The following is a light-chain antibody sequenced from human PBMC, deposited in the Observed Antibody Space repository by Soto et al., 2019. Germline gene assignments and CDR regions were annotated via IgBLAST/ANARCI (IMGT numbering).Light chain of an antibody. V-gene: IGKV3-20*01. CDR3: QQYGSSPST. CDR1: QSVSSSY. J-gene: IGKJ4*01. Sequence: EIVLTQSPGTLSLSPGERATLSCRASQSVSSSYLAWYQRKPGQAPRLLIYGASSRATGIPDRFSGSGSGTDFPLTITTLEPEDFAVYYCQQYGSSPSTFGGGTKVEIK. CDR2: GAS.